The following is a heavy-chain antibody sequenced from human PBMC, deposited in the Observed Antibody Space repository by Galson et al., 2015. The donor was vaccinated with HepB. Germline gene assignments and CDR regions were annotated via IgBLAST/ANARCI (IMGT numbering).Heavy chain of an antibody. V-gene: IGHV3-15*07. CDR2: IKSKTDGGTT. J-gene: IGHJ5*02. CDR3: TTPPGYYGSGFDP. Sequence: SLRLSCAASGFTFSNAWMNWVRQAPGKGLEWVGRIKSKTDGGTTDYAAPVKGRFTISRDDSKNTLYLQMNSLKTEDTAVYYCTTPPGYYGSGFDPWGQGTLVTVSS. CDR1: GFTFSNAW. D-gene: IGHD3-10*01.